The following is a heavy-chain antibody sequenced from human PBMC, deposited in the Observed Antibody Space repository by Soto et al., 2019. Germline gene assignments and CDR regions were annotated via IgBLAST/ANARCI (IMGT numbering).Heavy chain of an antibody. CDR3: ARDLGSSGYYGDYCDY. J-gene: IGHJ4*02. V-gene: IGHV3-30*03. CDR2: ISYDGSNK. Sequence: QVQLVESGGGVVQPGRSLRLSCAASGFTFSSYGMHWVRQAPGKGLEWVAVISYDGSNKYYADSVKGRFTISRDNSKNTLYLQMNSLGAEDTAVYYCARDLGSSGYYGDYCDYWGQGTLVTVSS. D-gene: IGHD3-22*01. CDR1: GFTFSSYG.